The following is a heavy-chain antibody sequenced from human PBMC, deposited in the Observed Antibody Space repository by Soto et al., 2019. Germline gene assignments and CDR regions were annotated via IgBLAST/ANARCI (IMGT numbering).Heavy chain of an antibody. CDR1: GYTFTSYA. CDR3: AKDRRHMIVVVITTSPHLAAFDI. CDR2: INAGNGNT. J-gene: IGHJ3*02. V-gene: IGHV1-3*01. Sequence: ASVKVSCKASGYTFTSYAMHCVRQAPGQRLEWMGWINAGNGNTKYSQKFQGRVTITRDTSASTAYMELSSLRSEDTAVYYCAKDRRHMIVVVITTSPHLAAFDIWGQGTMVTVSS. D-gene: IGHD3-22*01.